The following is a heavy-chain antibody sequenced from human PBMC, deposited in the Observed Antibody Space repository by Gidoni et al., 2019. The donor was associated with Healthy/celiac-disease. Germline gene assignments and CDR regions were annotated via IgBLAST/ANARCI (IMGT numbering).Heavy chain of an antibody. CDR2: MNPNSGNT. Sequence: QVQLVQSGAEVKKPGASVTVSCKASGYTFTSYDINWVRQATGQGLEWMGWMNPNSGNTGYAQKFQGRVTMTRNTSISTAYMELSSLRSEDTAVYYCARLPYYYYGMDVWGQGTTVTVSS. V-gene: IGHV1-8*01. CDR3: ARLPYYYYGMDV. J-gene: IGHJ6*02. CDR1: GYTFTSYD.